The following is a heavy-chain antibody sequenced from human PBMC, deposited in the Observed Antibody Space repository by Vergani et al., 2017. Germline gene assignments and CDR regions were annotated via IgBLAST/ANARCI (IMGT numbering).Heavy chain of an antibody. J-gene: IGHJ6*03. D-gene: IGHD4-11*01. V-gene: IGHV3-30*18. CDR2: ISYDGSNK. CDR1: GFTFSSYG. Sequence: QVQLVESGGGVVQPGRSLRLSCAASGFTFSSYGMHWVRQAPGKGLEWVAVISYDGSNKYYADSVKGRFTISRDNSKNTLYLQMHSLRAEDTAVYYCAKSTTVKRFYYYYYMDVWGKGTTVTVSS. CDR3: AKSTTVKRFYYYYYMDV.